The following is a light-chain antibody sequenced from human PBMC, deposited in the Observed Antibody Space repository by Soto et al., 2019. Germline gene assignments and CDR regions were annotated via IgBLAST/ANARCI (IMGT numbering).Light chain of an antibody. J-gene: IGLJ1*01. CDR1: SSDVGIYNL. Sequence: QSVLTQPASVPGSPGQSSTISCTGTSSDVGIYNLVSWYQQHPGNAPKLMIYEVFKRPSGVSNRFSGSKSGNTASLTISGLQAEDEADYYCCSYAGSSTHYVFGTGTKVTVL. CDR2: EVF. V-gene: IGLV2-23*02. CDR3: CSYAGSSTHYV.